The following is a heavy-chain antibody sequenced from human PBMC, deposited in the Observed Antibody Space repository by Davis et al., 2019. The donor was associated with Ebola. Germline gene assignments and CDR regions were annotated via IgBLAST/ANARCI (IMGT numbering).Heavy chain of an antibody. V-gene: IGHV1-46*01. J-gene: IGHJ3*02. D-gene: IGHD3-9*01. CDR2: INPSGGST. Sequence: ASVKVSCKAFGYTFTSYYMHWVRQAPGQGLEWMGIINPSGGSTSYAQKFQGRVTMTRDTSTSTVYMELSSLRSEDTAVYYCASGWRGYDILTGYYHAFDIWGQGTMVTVSS. CDR1: GYTFTSYY. CDR3: ASGWRGYDILTGYYHAFDI.